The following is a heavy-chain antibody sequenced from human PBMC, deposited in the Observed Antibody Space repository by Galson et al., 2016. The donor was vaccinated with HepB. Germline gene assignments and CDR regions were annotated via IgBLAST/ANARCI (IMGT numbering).Heavy chain of an antibody. CDR2: ISYTGSKE. V-gene: IGHV3-30-3*01. CDR1: RFNFSSFA. CDR3: ARHWALGRGVEY. J-gene: IGHJ4*02. D-gene: IGHD1-26*01. Sequence: SLRLSCAASRFNFSSFAMHWVRQAPGKGLEWVAEISYTGSKEKYADSVKGRFTIFRDNSKNTLYLQMTSLRADDTAVYYCARHWALGRGVEYWGQGTLVTVSS.